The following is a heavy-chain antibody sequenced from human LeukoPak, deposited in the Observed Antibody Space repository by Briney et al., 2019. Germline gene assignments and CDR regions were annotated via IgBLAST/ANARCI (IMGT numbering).Heavy chain of an antibody. D-gene: IGHD2-15*01. CDR1: GYSISSGYY. J-gene: IGHJ4*02. V-gene: IGHV4-38-2*01. Sequence: SETLSLTCAVSGYSISSGYYWGWIRQPPGEGLERIGSIYHSGSTYYNPSLKSRVTISVDTSKNQFSLKPSSVTAADTAVYYCAGLSRRVLGSRPGRHDYWGQGTLVTVSS. CDR3: AGLSRRVLGSRPGRHDY. CDR2: IYHSGST.